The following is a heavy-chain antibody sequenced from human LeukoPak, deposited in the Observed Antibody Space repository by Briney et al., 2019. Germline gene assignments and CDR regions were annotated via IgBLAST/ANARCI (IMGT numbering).Heavy chain of an antibody. Sequence: ASVKVSCKTSGYTFSDSYMHWVRQAPGQGLEWMGWISPNSGGTIYAQKFQGRVTMTRDTSISTAYMELSRLRSDDTAVYYCARDRIAAAGSDAFDIWGQGTMVTVSS. V-gene: IGHV1-2*02. CDR2: ISPNSGGT. J-gene: IGHJ3*02. D-gene: IGHD6-13*01. CDR3: ARDRIAAAGSDAFDI. CDR1: GYTFSDSY.